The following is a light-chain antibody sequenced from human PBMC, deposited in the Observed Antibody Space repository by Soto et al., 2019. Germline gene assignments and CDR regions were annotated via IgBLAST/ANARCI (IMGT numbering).Light chain of an antibody. CDR2: GNT. CDR3: QSYDDSLSVHYV. CDR1: SSNIGSTYD. J-gene: IGLJ1*01. Sequence: QSVLTQPPSVSGAPGQRVTISCTGSSSNIGSTYDVQWYQQLPGTAPKLLIHGNTDRPSGVPDRFSGSKSGTSASLPITGLQADDEAAYYCQSYDDSLSVHYVFGTGTKVTVL. V-gene: IGLV1-40*01.